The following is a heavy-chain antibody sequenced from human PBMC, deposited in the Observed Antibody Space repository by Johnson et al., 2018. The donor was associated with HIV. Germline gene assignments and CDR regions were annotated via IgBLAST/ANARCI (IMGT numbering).Heavy chain of an antibody. CDR3: ASPLEAAAGPMDAFDI. CDR1: GFTFSSYA. Sequence: QMLLVESGGGVVQPGGSLRLSCAASGFTFSSYAMHWVRQAPGKGLEWVAVISYDGSNKYYADSVKGRFTISRDNSKNTLYLQMNSLRAEDTAVYYCASPLEAAAGPMDAFDIWGQGTMVTVSS. V-gene: IGHV3-30-3*01. CDR2: ISYDGSNK. J-gene: IGHJ3*02. D-gene: IGHD6-13*01.